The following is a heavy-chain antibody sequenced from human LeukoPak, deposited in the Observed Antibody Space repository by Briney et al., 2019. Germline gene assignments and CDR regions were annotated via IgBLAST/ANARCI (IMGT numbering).Heavy chain of an antibody. J-gene: IGHJ3*02. D-gene: IGHD5-18*01. CDR3: ARSFGYGVDAFDI. CDR1: GFTFSSYA. V-gene: IGHV3-23*01. Sequence: GGSLRLSCAASGFTFSSYAMSWVRQAPGKGLEWVSAISGSGGSTYYADSVKGRFTISRDNSKNTLYLQMNSLRAEDTAVYYCARSFGYGVDAFDIWGQGTMVTVSS. CDR2: ISGSGGST.